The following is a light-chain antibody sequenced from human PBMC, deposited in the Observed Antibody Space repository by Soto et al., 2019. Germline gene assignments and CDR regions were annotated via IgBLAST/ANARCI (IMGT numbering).Light chain of an antibody. Sequence: EIVLTQSPGTLSLSPGERATLSCRASQSLSSTYLAWYQHKTGQAPRLLIYGASSRATGIPDRFSGSASGTDFTLTISRLEPEEFAVYYCQQYAISPPPLTFVQGTKVEIK. V-gene: IGKV3-20*01. CDR1: QSLSSTY. CDR3: QQYAISPPPLT. J-gene: IGKJ1*01. CDR2: GAS.